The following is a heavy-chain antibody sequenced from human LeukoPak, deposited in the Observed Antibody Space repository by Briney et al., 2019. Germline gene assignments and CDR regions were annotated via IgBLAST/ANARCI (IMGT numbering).Heavy chain of an antibody. CDR3: ARGWVPAAILHY. D-gene: IGHD2-2*01. Sequence: SVKVSCKASGGTFSSYAISWVGQAPGQGLEWMGGIIPIFGTANYAQKFQGRVTITTDESTSTAYMELSSLRSEDTAVYYCARGWVPAAILHYWGQGTLVTVSS. CDR1: GGTFSSYA. J-gene: IGHJ4*02. CDR2: IIPIFGTA. V-gene: IGHV1-69*05.